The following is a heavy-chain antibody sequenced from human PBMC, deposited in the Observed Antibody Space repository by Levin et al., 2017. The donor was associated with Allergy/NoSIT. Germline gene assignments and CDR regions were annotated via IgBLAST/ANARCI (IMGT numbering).Heavy chain of an antibody. CDR1: GYSFTSYW. D-gene: IGHD4-23*01. V-gene: IGHV5-51*01. CDR3: ARRDSDGSNSFDY. Sequence: GGSLRLSCQASGYSFTSYWFGWVRQRPGKGLEWMGLIFPSDSDTRVSPSFQGQIIMSVDKSISTAYLQWSSLRASDSAMYYCARRDSDGSNSFDYWGQGTLVTVSS. CDR2: IFPSDSDT. J-gene: IGHJ4*02.